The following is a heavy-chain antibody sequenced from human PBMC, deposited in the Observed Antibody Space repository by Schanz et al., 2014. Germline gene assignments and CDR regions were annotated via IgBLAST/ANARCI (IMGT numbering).Heavy chain of an antibody. CDR1: GGSISSATYY. V-gene: IGHV4-61*02. Sequence: QVQLQESGPGLVKPSQTLSLTCTVSGGSISSATYYWSWVRQPAGKGLEWIGRIYSRGSSTHNPSRKSRVTISIDTSNNQFSLKLNSVTAADTAVYYCARDRGHGDLPGDIWGQGTMVTVSS. D-gene: IGHD4-17*01. CDR2: IYSRGSS. CDR3: ARDRGHGDLPGDI. J-gene: IGHJ3*02.